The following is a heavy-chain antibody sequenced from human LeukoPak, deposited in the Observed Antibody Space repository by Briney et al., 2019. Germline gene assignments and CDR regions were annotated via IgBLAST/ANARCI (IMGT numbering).Heavy chain of an antibody. CDR1: GFTFDDFA. V-gene: IGHV3-20*04. CDR3: ARGSVVYYDSSGYFHY. D-gene: IGHD3-22*01. J-gene: IGHJ4*02. CDR2: ITWNGGSI. Sequence: GGSLRLSCAASGFTFDDFAMSWVRQAPGKGLEWVSGITWNGGSIGYVDSVKGRFTISRDNAKNSLYLQMNSLRAEDTALYYCARGSVVYYDSSGYFHYWGQGTLVTVSS.